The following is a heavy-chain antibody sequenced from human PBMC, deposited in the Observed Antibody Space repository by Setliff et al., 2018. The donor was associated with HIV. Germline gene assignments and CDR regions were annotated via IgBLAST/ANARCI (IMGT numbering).Heavy chain of an antibody. V-gene: IGHV4-39*01. Sequence: TETLSLTCTVSGGSISSGIYYWSWIRQPPGKGLEWIGEINHSGSTNYNPSLKSRVTISVDTSKNQFSLKLSSVTAADTAVYYCARHWDQPGSSWIFYYYYMDLWGEGTTVTVSS. CDR3: ARHWDQPGSSWIFYYYYMDL. J-gene: IGHJ6*03. CDR2: INHSGST. D-gene: IGHD6-13*01. CDR1: GGSISSGIYY.